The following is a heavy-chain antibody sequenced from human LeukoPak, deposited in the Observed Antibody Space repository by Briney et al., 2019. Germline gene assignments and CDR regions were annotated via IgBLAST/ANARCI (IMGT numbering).Heavy chain of an antibody. CDR1: GFTFSSYG. D-gene: IGHD6-13*01. CDR3: AKEVAAAPAPNPYYYYMDV. V-gene: IGHV3-30*02. Sequence: GESLRLSCAASGFTFSSYGMHWVRQAPGKGLEWVAFIRYDGSNKYYADSVKGRFTISRDNSKNTLYLQMNSLRAEDTAVYYCAKEVAAAPAPNPYYYYMDVWGKGTTVTVSS. J-gene: IGHJ6*03. CDR2: IRYDGSNK.